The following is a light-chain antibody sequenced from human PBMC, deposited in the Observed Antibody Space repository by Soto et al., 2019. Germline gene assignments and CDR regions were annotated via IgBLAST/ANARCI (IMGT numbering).Light chain of an antibody. J-gene: IGKJ4*01. CDR2: KAS. CDR1: QSFSSW. Sequence: DIPMTQSPSTLSASVGDRVTITCRASQSFSSWLAWYQQKPGKAPKLLIYKASSLESGVPSRFSGSGSGTEFTLSISSLQPDDFATYYCQQYNSYPLTFGVGTKVEIK. V-gene: IGKV1-5*03. CDR3: QQYNSYPLT.